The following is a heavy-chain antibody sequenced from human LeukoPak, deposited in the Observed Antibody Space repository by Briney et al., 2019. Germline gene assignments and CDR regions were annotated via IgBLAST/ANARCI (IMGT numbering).Heavy chain of an antibody. CDR1: GYTFTSYG. J-gene: IGHJ3*02. Sequence: ASVKVSCKASGYTFTSYGISWVRQAPGQGLEWMGWISAYNGNTNYAQKLQGRVTMTTDTSTSTAYMELRSLRSDDTAVYYCARSVLMGGYCSGGSCPPGDDIWGQGTMVTVSS. V-gene: IGHV1-18*01. CDR2: ISAYNGNT. D-gene: IGHD2-15*01. CDR3: ARSVLMGGYCSGGSCPPGDDI.